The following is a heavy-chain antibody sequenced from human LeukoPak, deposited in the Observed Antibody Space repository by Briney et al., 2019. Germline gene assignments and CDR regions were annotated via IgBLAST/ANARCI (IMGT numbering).Heavy chain of an antibody. CDR1: GFTFSDYY. V-gene: IGHV3-11*06. CDR2: ISSSSSYT. J-gene: IGHJ4*02. Sequence: PGGSLRLSCAASGFTFSDYYMSWIRQAPGKGLEWVSYISSSSSYTNYADSVKGRFTISRDNAKNSLYLQMNSLRAEDTAVYYCARDLGRYSGYDSFDYWGQGTLVTVSS. D-gene: IGHD5-12*01. CDR3: ARDLGRYSGYDSFDY.